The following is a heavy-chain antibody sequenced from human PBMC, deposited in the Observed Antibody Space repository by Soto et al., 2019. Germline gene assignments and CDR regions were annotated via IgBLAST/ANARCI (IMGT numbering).Heavy chain of an antibody. V-gene: IGHV4-34*01. CDR2: INHSGST. CDR1: GGSFSGYY. Sequence: QVQLQQWGAGLLKPSETLSLTCAVYGGSFSGYYWSWIRQPPGKGLEWIGEINHSGSTNYNPSLKSRGTISVETAKNQFTVKLSSVTAADTAVYYCASSRSFSGYSYGFFHYWGKGTLVTVSS. D-gene: IGHD5-18*01. J-gene: IGHJ4*02. CDR3: ASSRSFSGYSYGFFHY.